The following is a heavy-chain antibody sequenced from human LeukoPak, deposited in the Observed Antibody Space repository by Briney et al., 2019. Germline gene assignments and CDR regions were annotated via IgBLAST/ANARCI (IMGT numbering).Heavy chain of an antibody. D-gene: IGHD3-10*01. CDR2: ISASGSAT. CDR1: GFIFSNYG. J-gene: IGHJ4*02. V-gene: IGHV3-23*01. Sequence: GGSLRLSCAASGFIFSNYGMNWVRQAPGKGLEWVAAISASGSATSYADSVRGRFTISRDNSKSTTYLQMNSLRAEDTAVFYCAKDSTMVRGVPFDYWGQGTLVTVYS. CDR3: AKDSTMVRGVPFDY.